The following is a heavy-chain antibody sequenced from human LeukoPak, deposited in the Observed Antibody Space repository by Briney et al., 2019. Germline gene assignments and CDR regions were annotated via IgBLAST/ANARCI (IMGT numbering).Heavy chain of an antibody. V-gene: IGHV4-59*01. CDR2: IYYSGST. CDR1: GGSISSYY. Sequence: SETLSLTCTVSGGSISSYYCSWIRQPPGKGLEWIGNIYYSGSTNYNPSLKSRVTISVDTSKNQFSLKLSSVTAADTAVYYCAGNGAIAAGAYGVFDIWGQGTMVTVSS. D-gene: IGHD6-13*01. J-gene: IGHJ3*02. CDR3: AGNGAIAAGAYGVFDI.